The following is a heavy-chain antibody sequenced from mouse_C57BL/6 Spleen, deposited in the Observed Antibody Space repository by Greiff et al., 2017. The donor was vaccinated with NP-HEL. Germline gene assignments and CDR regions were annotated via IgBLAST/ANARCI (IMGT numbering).Heavy chain of an antibody. V-gene: IGHV5-4*01. CDR1: GFTFSSYA. J-gene: IGHJ4*01. D-gene: IGHD2-1*01. CDR3: AREDGNYPYYYAMDY. Sequence: DVQLVESGGGLVKPGGSLKLSCAASGFTFSSYAMSWVRQTPEKRLEWVATISDGGSYTYYPDNVKGRFTISRDNAKNNLYLQMSHLKSEDTAMYYGAREDGNYPYYYAMDYWGQGTSVTVSS. CDR2: ISDGGSYT.